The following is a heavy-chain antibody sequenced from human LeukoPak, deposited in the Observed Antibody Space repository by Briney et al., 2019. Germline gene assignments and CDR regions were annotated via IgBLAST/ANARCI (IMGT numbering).Heavy chain of an antibody. Sequence: PGGSLRLSCAASGFTFDDYAMHWVRQAPGKGLEWVSGISWNSGSIGYADSVKGRFIISRDNAKNSLYLQMNSLRAEDTALYYCAKDYCSSTSCYDGWFDPWGQGTLVTVSS. CDR2: ISWNSGSI. V-gene: IGHV3-9*01. D-gene: IGHD2-2*01. CDR1: GFTFDDYA. CDR3: AKDYCSSTSCYDGWFDP. J-gene: IGHJ5*02.